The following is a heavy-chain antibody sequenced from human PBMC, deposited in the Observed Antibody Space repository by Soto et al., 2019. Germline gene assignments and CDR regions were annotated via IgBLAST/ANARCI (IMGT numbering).Heavy chain of an antibody. J-gene: IGHJ4*02. CDR3: ATDDYGMFPY. Sequence: HVQLVQSGTEVKKPGASVRVSCMVSGYPFTTYYIHWVRQAPGQGLEWMGRIDPRTGVTVYEQKFQGRVTMTRDTSISTVYMDLSGLTSDDTALYYCATDDYGMFPYWGQGSLVTVSS. CDR2: IDPRTGVT. D-gene: IGHD3-10*01. V-gene: IGHV1-2*02. CDR1: GYPFTTYY.